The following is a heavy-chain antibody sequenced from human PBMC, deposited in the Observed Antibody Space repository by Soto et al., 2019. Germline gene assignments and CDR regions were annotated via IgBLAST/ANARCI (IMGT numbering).Heavy chain of an antibody. CDR2: IFYSGSF. CDR1: GDSISSGGSY. Sequence: SETLSLTCTVSGDSISSGGSYWNWIRQRPGKGLEWMGYIFYSGSFYYTPSLRGRVMMSADTSKNQFSLKLSSVTAADTAVYYCAREEASYGYGGIDYWGQGTLVTVSS. CDR3: AREEASYGYGGIDY. V-gene: IGHV4-31*03. D-gene: IGHD5-18*01. J-gene: IGHJ4*02.